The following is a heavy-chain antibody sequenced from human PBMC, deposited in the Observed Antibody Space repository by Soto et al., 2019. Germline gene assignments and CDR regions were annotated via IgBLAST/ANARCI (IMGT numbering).Heavy chain of an antibody. V-gene: IGHV3-48*03. J-gene: IGHJ4*02. CDR1: GFSFNTYE. D-gene: IGHD1-26*01. CDR2: ISTSGSTI. CDR3: AYGGSWDY. Sequence: EVQLVESGGDLVQPGGSLRLSCAASGFSFNTYEMNWVRQAPGKGLEWVSYISTSGSTIYYADSVKGRFTISRDNGKNSLYLQMNSLRAEDTAVYYCAYGGSWDYWGQGTQVTVSS.